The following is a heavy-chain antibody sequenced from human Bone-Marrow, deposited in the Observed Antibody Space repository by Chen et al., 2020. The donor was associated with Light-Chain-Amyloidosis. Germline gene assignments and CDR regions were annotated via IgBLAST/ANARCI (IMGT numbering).Heavy chain of an antibody. D-gene: IGHD3-3*01. Sequence: QLQLQESGPGLVKPSETLSLTCTVSGGSLSSSSYYWGWIRQPPGKELEWIGSIHSSGSTYYSPSLKSRVTISVDTSKNQFSLKLDSVTAADTAVYYCTGDVRLEWAFYWGQGILVTVSS. CDR3: TGDVRLEWAFY. CDR1: GGSLSSSSYY. J-gene: IGHJ4*02. V-gene: IGHV4-39*07. CDR2: IHSSGST.